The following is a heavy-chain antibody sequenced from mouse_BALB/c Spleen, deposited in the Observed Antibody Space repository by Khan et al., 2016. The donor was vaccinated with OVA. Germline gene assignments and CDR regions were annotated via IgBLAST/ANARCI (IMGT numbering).Heavy chain of an antibody. CDR2: ISSDSNTI. CDR1: GFTFTSYG. Sequence: EVELVESGGGLVQSGGSRKLSCAASGFTFTSYGMHWIRQAPEKGLEWVAYISSDSNTIYSADTVKGRFTISRDNPKNTLFLQMNRRRSGDTAMYFCATSYFYGYYFDYWGQGTTLTVSS. CDR3: ATSYFYGYYFDY. V-gene: IGHV5-17*02. J-gene: IGHJ2*01. D-gene: IGHD1-1*01.